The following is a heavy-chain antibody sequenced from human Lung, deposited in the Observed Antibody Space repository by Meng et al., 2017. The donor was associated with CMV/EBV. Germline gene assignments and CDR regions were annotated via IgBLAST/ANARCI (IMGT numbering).Heavy chain of an antibody. CDR2: ISGGSDGGRA. CDR3: AKDPVVGAPHVVDI. J-gene: IGHJ3*02. D-gene: IGHD1-26*01. Sequence: GGSLRLXCEASGFTFSTYAMSWVRKPPGKGLEWVSAISGGSDGGRAFYADSVKGRFTISRDNSKSTLFLQMNSLTVEDTAVYYCAKDPVVGAPHVVDIWCQGAMVTVSS. CDR1: GFTFSTYA. V-gene: IGHV3-23*01.